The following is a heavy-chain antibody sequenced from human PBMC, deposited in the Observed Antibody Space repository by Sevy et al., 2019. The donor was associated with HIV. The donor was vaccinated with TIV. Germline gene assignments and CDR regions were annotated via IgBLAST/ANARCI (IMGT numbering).Heavy chain of an antibody. CDR3: VKDRSYGGNSFDF. CDR2: ISWNSGSI. J-gene: IGHJ4*02. D-gene: IGHD4-17*01. CDR1: GFTFDDYA. Sequence: GGSLRLSCGASGFTFDDYAMHWVRQAPGKGLEWVSGISWNSGSIGYADSVKGRFTNSRDNAKNSLYLQMNSLRAEDTALYFCVKDRSYGGNSFDFWGQGTLVTVSS. V-gene: IGHV3-9*01.